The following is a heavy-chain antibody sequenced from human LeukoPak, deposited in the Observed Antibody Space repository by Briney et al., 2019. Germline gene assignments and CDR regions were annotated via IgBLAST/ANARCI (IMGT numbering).Heavy chain of an antibody. Sequence: SETLSLTCAVYGGSFSGYYWSWIRQPPRKGLEWSGEINHSGSTNYNPSLKSRVTISVDTSKNQFSLKLSSVTAADTAVYYCARGYCSSTSCYFSYYYYGMDVWGQGTTVTVSS. J-gene: IGHJ6*02. CDR2: INHSGST. CDR1: GGSFSGYY. D-gene: IGHD2-2*01. CDR3: ARGYCSSTSCYFSYYYYGMDV. V-gene: IGHV4-34*01.